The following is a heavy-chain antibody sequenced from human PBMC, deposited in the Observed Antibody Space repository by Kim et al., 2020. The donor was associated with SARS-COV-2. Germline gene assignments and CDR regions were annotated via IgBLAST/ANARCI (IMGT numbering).Heavy chain of an antibody. J-gene: IGHJ4*02. CDR1: GGTFSSYA. D-gene: IGHD2-15*01. Sequence: SVKVSCKASGGTFSSYAISWVRQAPGQGLEWMGGIIPIFGTANYAQKFQGRVTITADESTSTAYMELSSLRSEDTAVYYCASTRYARSGQGFGGYYFDYWGQGTLVTVSS. CDR3: ASTRYARSGQGFGGYYFDY. V-gene: IGHV1-69*13. CDR2: IIPIFGTA.